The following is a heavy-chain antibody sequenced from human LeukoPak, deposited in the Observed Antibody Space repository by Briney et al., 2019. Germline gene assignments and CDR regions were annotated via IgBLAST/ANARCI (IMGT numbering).Heavy chain of an antibody. J-gene: IGHJ5*02. CDR2: ITSSSSYI. V-gene: IGHV3-21*01. CDR1: GFTFSSYN. Sequence: GGSLRLSCAASGFTFSSYNMNWVRQAPGKGLEWVSSITSSSSYIYYADSVKGRFTISRDNAKNSLFLQMNSLTAEDTAVYYCARDSLLYYYGSGSYYNVDWFDPWGQGTLVTVSS. D-gene: IGHD3-10*01. CDR3: ARDSLLYYYGSGSYYNVDWFDP.